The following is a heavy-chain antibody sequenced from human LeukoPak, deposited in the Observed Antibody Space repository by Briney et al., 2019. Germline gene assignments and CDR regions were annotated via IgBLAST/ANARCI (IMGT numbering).Heavy chain of an antibody. CDR2: ISTYTGHT. Sequence: ASVKVSCKASGYNFSDYGISWVRQAPGQGLEWMGWISTYTGHTKFAQKLQGRVTMTTDPSTSTAYMELSSLRSEDTAVYYCARDKRYYYDSSGYYGLDYWGQGTLVTVSS. V-gene: IGHV1-18*01. J-gene: IGHJ4*02. CDR3: ARDKRYYYDSSGYYGLDY. D-gene: IGHD3-22*01. CDR1: GYNFSDYG.